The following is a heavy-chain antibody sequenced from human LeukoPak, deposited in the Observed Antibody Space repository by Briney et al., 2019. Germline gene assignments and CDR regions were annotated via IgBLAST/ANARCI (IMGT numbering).Heavy chain of an antibody. Sequence: GGSLRLSCAASGFTFSSYAMSWVRQAPGKGLEWVSAISGSDGATYYADSVKGRFTISRDNSKNTLYLQMNSLRAEDTAVYYCAGDGIADFWSGYPDYWGQGTLVTVSS. CDR3: AGDGIADFWSGYPDY. V-gene: IGHV3-23*01. CDR1: GFTFSSYA. J-gene: IGHJ4*02. D-gene: IGHD3-3*01. CDR2: ISGSDGAT.